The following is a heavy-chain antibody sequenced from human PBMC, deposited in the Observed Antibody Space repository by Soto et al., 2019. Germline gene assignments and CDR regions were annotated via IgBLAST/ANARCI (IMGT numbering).Heavy chain of an antibody. V-gene: IGHV4-31*03. CDR1: GGSISSGGYY. J-gene: IGHJ4*02. CDR2: IYYSGST. D-gene: IGHD3-10*01. Sequence: QVQLQESGPGLVKPSQTLSLTCTVSGGSISSGGYYWSWIRQHPGKGLEWIGYIYYSGSTYYNPSLNSRVTISVDTSKNQFSLKLSSVTAADTAVYYCAREGGVVPHIGEYYFDYWGQGTLVTVSS. CDR3: AREGGVVPHIGEYYFDY.